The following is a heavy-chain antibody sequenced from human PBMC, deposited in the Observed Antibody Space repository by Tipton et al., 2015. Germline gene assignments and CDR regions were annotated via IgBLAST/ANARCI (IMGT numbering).Heavy chain of an antibody. Sequence: QLVQSGAEVKKPGESLRISCKGSGYSFTSYWISWVRQMPGKGLEWMGRIDPYDSYTNYSPSFQGHVTISADKSISTAYLQWSSLKASDTAMYYCARQLVPDSVYYYGMDVWGQGTTVTVSS. CDR3: ARQLVPDSVYYYGMDV. J-gene: IGHJ6*02. D-gene: IGHD6-6*01. CDR2: IDPYDSYT. V-gene: IGHV5-10-1*01. CDR1: GYSFTSYW.